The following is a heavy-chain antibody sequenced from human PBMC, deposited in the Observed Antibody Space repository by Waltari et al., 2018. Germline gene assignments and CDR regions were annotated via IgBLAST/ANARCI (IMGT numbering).Heavy chain of an antibody. D-gene: IGHD2-2*02. J-gene: IGHJ4*02. Sequence: EVQLVQSGAEVKKPGATVKISCKVSGYTFTDYYMHWVQQAPGKGLEWMGLVDPEDGETIYAEKFQGRVTITADTSTDTAYMELSSLRSEDTAVYYCATDLSLGYCSSTSCYTGGYWGQGTLVTVSS. CDR3: ATDLSLGYCSSTSCYTGGY. CDR2: VDPEDGET. CDR1: GYTFTDYY. V-gene: IGHV1-69-2*01.